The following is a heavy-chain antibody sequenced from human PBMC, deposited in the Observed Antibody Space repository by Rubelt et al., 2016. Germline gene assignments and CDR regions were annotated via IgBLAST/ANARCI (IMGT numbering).Heavy chain of an antibody. CDR3: AAVIHGRSSWYGYFDL. CDR1: GGSFSGYY. J-gene: IGHJ2*01. V-gene: IGHV4-34*01. Sequence: QVQLQQWGAGLLKPSETLSLTCAVYGGSFSGYYWSWIRQPPGKGLEWIGEINHSGSTNYNPSLKSRVNISVDTSNNQFSRKLSSVPAADTAGYYCAAVIHGRSSWYGYFDLWGRGTLVTVSS. CDR2: INHSGST. D-gene: IGHD6-13*01.